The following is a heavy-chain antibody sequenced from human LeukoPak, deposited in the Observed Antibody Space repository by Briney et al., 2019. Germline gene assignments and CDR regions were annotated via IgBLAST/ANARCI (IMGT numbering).Heavy chain of an antibody. V-gene: IGHV4-4*02. CDR3: ASNTRAAAGIRSFDL. J-gene: IGHJ2*01. CDR1: GGSISSSNW. CDR2: IYHSGST. D-gene: IGHD6-13*01. Sequence: PSETLSLTCAVSGGSISSSNWWSWVRQPPGKGLEWIGEIYHSGSTNYNPSLKSRVTISVDKSKNQFSLKLSSVTAADTAVYYCASNTRAAAGIRSFDLWGRGTLVTVSS.